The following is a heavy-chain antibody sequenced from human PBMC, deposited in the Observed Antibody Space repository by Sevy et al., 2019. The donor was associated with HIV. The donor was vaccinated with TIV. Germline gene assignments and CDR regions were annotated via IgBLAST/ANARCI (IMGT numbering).Heavy chain of an antibody. CDR2: ISSSSSYT. J-gene: IGHJ4*02. D-gene: IGHD3-22*01. CDR3: ARDEGGNYDSSGYIQN. CDR1: GFTFSDYY. V-gene: IGHV3-11*06. Sequence: GGSLRLSCAASGFTFSDYYMSWIRQAPGKGLEWVSYISSSSSYTNYADSVKGRFTISRDNAKNSLYLQMNSLRAEDTAVYYCARDEGGNYDSSGYIQNWGQRTLVTDSS.